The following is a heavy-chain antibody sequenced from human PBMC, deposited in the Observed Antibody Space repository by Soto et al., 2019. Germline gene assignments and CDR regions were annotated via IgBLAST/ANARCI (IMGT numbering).Heavy chain of an antibody. CDR3: AREYSGYDIGIISY. Sequence: EVQLVESGGGLVKPGGSLRLSCAASGFTFSSYSMNWVRQAPGKGLEWVSSISSSSSYIYYADSVKGRFTISRDNAKNPLYLQMNSLRAEDTAVYYCAREYSGYDIGIISYWGQGTLVTVSS. V-gene: IGHV3-21*01. CDR2: ISSSSSYI. CDR1: GFTFSSYS. J-gene: IGHJ4*02. D-gene: IGHD5-12*01.